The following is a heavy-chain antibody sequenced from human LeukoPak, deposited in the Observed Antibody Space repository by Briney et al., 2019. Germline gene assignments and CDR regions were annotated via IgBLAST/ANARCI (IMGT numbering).Heavy chain of an antibody. D-gene: IGHD3-16*02. V-gene: IGHV4-4*07. CDR2: IYTTETT. CDR3: ARGGGYRPDY. CDR1: AASISNYY. J-gene: IGHJ4*02. Sequence: SETLSLTCTVSAASISNYYCSWIRQTAGKGLEWIGRIYTTETTNYNPSLGSRITMSIEPSKNRCSLNLISVTATDTAGYYCARGGGYRPDYWGPETLVTVSS.